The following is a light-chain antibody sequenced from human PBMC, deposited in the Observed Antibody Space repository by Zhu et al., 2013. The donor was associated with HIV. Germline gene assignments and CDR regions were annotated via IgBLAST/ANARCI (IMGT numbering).Light chain of an antibody. CDR3: CSYAGSYTYV. V-gene: IGLV1-40*01. CDR1: SSNIGAGYD. J-gene: IGLJ1*01. CDR2: GNN. Sequence: QSVLTQPPSVSGAPGQRVTISCTGSSSNIGAGYDVHWYQQLPGTAPKVLMYGNNNRPSGVPDRFSGSKSGNTASLTISGLQAEDEADYYCCSYAGSYTYVFGTGTKVTVL.